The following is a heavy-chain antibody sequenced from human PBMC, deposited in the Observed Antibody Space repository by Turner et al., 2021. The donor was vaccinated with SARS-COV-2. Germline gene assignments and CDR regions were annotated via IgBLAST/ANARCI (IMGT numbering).Heavy chain of an antibody. J-gene: IGHJ5*02. CDR2: IYYSGGT. CDR1: GGSISSYY. Sequence: QVQLQESGPGLVKPSETLSLTCPVSGGSISSYYWSWIRQPPGKGLEWIGYIYYSGGTNYNPCLKSRVTISVDTSKNQFSLKLSSVTAADTAVYYCARDHYYFWSGYYIGWFDPWGQGTLVTVSS. V-gene: IGHV4-59*01. D-gene: IGHD3-3*01. CDR3: ARDHYYFWSGYYIGWFDP.